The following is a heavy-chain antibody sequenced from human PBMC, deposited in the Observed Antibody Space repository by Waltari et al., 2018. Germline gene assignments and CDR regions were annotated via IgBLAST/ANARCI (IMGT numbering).Heavy chain of an antibody. CDR1: GFTFDDSA. CDR3: AGRYSSSSGYFDY. CDR2: ISWNSGSI. Sequence: EVQLVESGGGLVQPGRSLRLSCAASGFTFDDSAMHWVRQAPGKGLEWVAGISWNSGSIGYADSVKGRFTISRDNAKNSLYLQMNSLRAEDTALYYCAGRYSSSSGYFDYWGQGTLVTVSS. D-gene: IGHD6-6*01. J-gene: IGHJ4*02. V-gene: IGHV3-9*01.